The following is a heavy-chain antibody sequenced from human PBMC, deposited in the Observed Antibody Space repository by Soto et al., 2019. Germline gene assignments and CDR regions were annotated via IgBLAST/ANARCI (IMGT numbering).Heavy chain of an antibody. V-gene: IGHV3-30*18. Sequence: PGRSMRVSSAASCFTFSSYGMHWFRQAPGKGLEWVAVISYDGSNKYYADSVKGRFTISRDNSKNTLYLQMNSLRAEDTAVYYCAKDPLPRGTSRYYYGMDVWGQGTTVTVSS. J-gene: IGHJ6*02. CDR2: ISYDGSNK. CDR1: CFTFSSYG. CDR3: AKDPLPRGTSRYYYGMDV. D-gene: IGHD1-7*01.